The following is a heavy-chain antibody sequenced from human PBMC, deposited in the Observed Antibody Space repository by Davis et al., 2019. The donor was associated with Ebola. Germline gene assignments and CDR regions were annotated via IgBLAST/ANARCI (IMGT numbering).Heavy chain of an antibody. V-gene: IGHV3-30-3*01. CDR3: ARSGAVWFDS. D-gene: IGHD3-10*01. CDR2: ISYDGNNT. CDR1: GFTFSTYA. J-gene: IGHJ5*01. Sequence: PGGSLRLSCAASGFTFSTYAMHWVRQAPGEGLEWVALISYDGNNTYYADSVKGRFTISRDNAKNSLYLQMNSLRAEDTAVYYCARSGAVWFDSWGQGTLVTVSS.